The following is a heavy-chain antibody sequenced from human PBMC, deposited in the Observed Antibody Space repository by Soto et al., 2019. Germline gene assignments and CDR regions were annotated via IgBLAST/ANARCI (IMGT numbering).Heavy chain of an antibody. D-gene: IGHD4-17*01. CDR3: AKDWRLRSDPPFDY. CDR1: GFTFSSYW. CDR2: TSGGGSST. J-gene: IGHJ4*02. Sequence: PGGSMRLSCAASGFTFSSYWMPWVRKCQGKGLEWVSYTSGGGSSTSYADSVKGRFTISRDNSKNTLYLQMNSLRAEDTAVYYCAKDWRLRSDPPFDYLGQGTLVTVSS. V-gene: IGHV3-23*01.